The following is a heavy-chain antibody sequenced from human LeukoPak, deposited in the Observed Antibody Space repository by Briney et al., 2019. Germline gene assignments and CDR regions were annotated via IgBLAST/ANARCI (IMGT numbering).Heavy chain of an antibody. D-gene: IGHD3-3*01. V-gene: IGHV4-34*01. CDR1: GGSLSGYY. CDR3: ARVAITNSFDY. J-gene: IGHJ4*02. CDR2: INHSGST. Sequence: PSETLSLTCVVYGGSLSGYYWSWTRQPPGKGLEWIGEINHSGSTNYNPSLKSRVTISVDTSKNQFSLKLSSVTAADTAVYYCARVAITNSFDYWGQGTLVTVSS.